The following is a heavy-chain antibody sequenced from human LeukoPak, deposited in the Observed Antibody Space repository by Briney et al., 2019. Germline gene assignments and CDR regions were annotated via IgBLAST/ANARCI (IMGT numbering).Heavy chain of an antibody. CDR1: GYSITSYW. D-gene: IGHD2-21*01. Sequence: GESLKISCKGSGYSITSYWIGWGRQLAGKRLEWVGIIYPGDSDTRYSPSFQGQVTISADKSISTAYLQWSSLKASDTAMYYCARHGEGGSHFDYWGQGTLVTVSS. CDR2: IYPGDSDT. V-gene: IGHV5-51*01. J-gene: IGHJ4*02. CDR3: ARHGEGGSHFDY.